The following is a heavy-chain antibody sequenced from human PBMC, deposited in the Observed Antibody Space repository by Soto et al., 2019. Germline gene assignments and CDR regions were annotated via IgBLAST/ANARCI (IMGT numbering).Heavy chain of an antibody. CDR3: AKDTAQPCCGLDV. V-gene: IGHV3-30*18. J-gene: IGHJ6*02. Sequence: QVQLVESGGGVVQPGRSLTLSCAASGFTFSSYGIHWVRQAPGKGLEWVAVISYDGSNKYYADSVKGRFTISRDNSKNTLYLQMNSLGAEDTAVYFCAKDTAQPCCGLDVWGQGTTVTVSS. D-gene: IGHD5-18*01. CDR1: GFTFSSYG. CDR2: ISYDGSNK.